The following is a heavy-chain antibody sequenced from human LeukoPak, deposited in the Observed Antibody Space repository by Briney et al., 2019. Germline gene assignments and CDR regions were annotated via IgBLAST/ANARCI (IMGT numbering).Heavy chain of an antibody. CDR2: ISAYNGNT. D-gene: IGHD6-13*01. J-gene: IGHJ6*02. V-gene: IGHV1-18*01. CDR3: ARDPLRSTWSTYYNALDV. Sequence: ASMKVSCKASGYSCTSYAINWVRQAPGQGLEWMGWISAYNGNTDYAQKLQGRVTMTTDTSTSTAYMELRSLTSDDTAVYYCARDPLRSTWSTYYNALDVWGQGTTVTVSS. CDR1: GYSCTSYA.